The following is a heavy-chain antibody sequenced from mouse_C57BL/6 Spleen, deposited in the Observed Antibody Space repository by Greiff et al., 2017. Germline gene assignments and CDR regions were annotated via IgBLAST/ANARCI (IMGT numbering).Heavy chain of an antibody. V-gene: IGHV1-80*01. J-gene: IGHJ4*01. CDR1: GYAFSSYW. Sequence: QVQLQQSGAELVKPGASVKISCKASGYAFSSYWMNWVKQRPGKGLEWIGQIYPGDGDTNYNGKFKGKATLTADNSSSTAYMQHRSLTSEDSAVYVGARLTHYYGSRGGAMDYWGQGTSVTVSS. D-gene: IGHD1-1*01. CDR2: IYPGDGDT. CDR3: ARLTHYYGSRGGAMDY.